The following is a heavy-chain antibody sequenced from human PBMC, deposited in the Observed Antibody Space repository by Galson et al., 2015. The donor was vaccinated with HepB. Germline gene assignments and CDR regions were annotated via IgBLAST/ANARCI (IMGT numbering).Heavy chain of an antibody. CDR2: ITPIFGIA. CDR3: ASELGVGAFDI. D-gene: IGHD7-27*01. Sequence: SVKVSCKASGGTFSRYTISWVRQAPGQGLEWMGGITPIFGIANYAQKFQGRVTITADKSTSTAYMELSSLRSEDTAVYYCASELGVGAFDIWGQGTMVTVSS. V-gene: IGHV1-69*10. J-gene: IGHJ3*02. CDR1: GGTFSRYT.